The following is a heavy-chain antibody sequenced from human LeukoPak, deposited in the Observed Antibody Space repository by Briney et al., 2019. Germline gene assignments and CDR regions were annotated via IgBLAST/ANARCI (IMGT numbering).Heavy chain of an antibody. D-gene: IGHD4/OR15-4a*01. CDR1: GYSFTRYW. V-gene: IGHV5-51*01. Sequence: GESLKISCKASGYSFTRYWIAWVRQMPGKGLEWMGMIYPGDSDTRYGPSFQGQVTISADKSITTAYLQWSGLKASDTAMYYCARGAVSYYFDYWGQGALVTVSS. CDR2: IYPGDSDT. J-gene: IGHJ4*02. CDR3: ARGAVSYYFDY.